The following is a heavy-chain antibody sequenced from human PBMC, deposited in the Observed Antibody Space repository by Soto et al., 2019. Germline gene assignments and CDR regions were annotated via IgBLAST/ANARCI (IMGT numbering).Heavy chain of an antibody. J-gene: IGHJ5*02. CDR3: ARQRYGDYYNWFDP. CDR1: GGSISSYY. CDR2: IYYSGST. Sequence: SETLSLTCTVSGGSISSYYWSWIRQPPGKGLEWIGYIYYSGSTNYNPSLKSRVTISVDTSKNQFSLKLSSVTAADTAVYYCARQRYGDYYNWFDPWGQGTLVTVSS. D-gene: IGHD4-17*01. V-gene: IGHV4-59*08.